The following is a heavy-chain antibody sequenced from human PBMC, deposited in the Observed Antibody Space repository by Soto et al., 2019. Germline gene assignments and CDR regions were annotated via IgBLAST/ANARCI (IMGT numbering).Heavy chain of an antibody. CDR2: ISPKSGGT. D-gene: IGHD3-9*01. Sequence: RASVKVSCKASGYSFIDYYIHWVRQAPGQGFEWMGRISPKSGGTNYAQKFEGRVTMTWDTSLNTAYMELSSLISDDTAVYYCARPPGYISDWYYFDLWGQGTPVTVSS. CDR1: GYSFIDYY. J-gene: IGHJ4*02. CDR3: ARPPGYISDWYYFDL. V-gene: IGHV1-2*02.